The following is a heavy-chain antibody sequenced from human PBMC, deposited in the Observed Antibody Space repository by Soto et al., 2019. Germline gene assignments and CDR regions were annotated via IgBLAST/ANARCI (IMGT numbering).Heavy chain of an antibody. D-gene: IGHD3-3*01. CDR1: GYSISSGYL. J-gene: IGHJ6*02. Sequence: PSETLSLTCGVSGYSISSGYLWVWIRQPPGKGLEWMGSIYYTGSTYYNPSLLTRITISADTSKNQFSLKLSSVTAADTALYYCAREYYDFWSGEYHNGMDVWGPGTTVTVSS. CDR2: IYYTGST. CDR3: AREYYDFWSGEYHNGMDV. V-gene: IGHV4-38-2*02.